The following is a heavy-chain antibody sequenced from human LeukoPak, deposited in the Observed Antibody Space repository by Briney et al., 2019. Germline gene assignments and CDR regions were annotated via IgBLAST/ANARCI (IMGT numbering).Heavy chain of an antibody. V-gene: IGHV1-2*02. J-gene: IGHJ6*03. D-gene: IGHD3-3*01. CDR1: GYTFTSYS. Sequence: ASVKVSCKASGYTFTSYSMHWVRQAPGQGLEWMGWINPNSGGTNYAQKFQGRVTMTRDTSISTAYMELSRLRSDDTAVYYCAREIRAYDFWSGYYPTFGNYYYYMDVWGKGTTVTVSS. CDR2: INPNSGGT. CDR3: AREIRAYDFWSGYYPTFGNYYYYMDV.